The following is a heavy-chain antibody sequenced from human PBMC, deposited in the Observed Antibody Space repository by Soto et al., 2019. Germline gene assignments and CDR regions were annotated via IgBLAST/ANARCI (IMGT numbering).Heavy chain of an antibody. V-gene: IGHV5-51*01. D-gene: IGHD5-18*01. CDR3: ARCRTCRYSQYYYGMDV. J-gene: IGHJ6*02. Sequence: PGESLKISCKGSGYSFTSYWIAWVRQVPGKGLEWMGIIYPGDSNIIYSPSLQGQVTISADKSISTAYLQWSSLKASDAAMYYCARCRTCRYSQYYYGMDVWGQGTTVTVSS. CDR1: GYSFTSYW. CDR2: IYPGDSNI.